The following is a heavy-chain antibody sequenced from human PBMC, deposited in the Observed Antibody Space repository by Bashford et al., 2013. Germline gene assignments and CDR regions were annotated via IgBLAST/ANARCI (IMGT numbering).Heavy chain of an antibody. J-gene: IGHJ4*02. CDR2: IHHSGNT. V-gene: IGHV4-31*03. D-gene: IGHD4-23*01. Sequence: SETLSLTCSVSRGSISSGDFYWSWIRRQPGKGLEWIGFIHHSGNTYYKPSLKSRISMSVDTSQNLFSLKVNSLTAADSAVYYCARAFGGNPQPFFDFWGQGTLVTVSS. CDR1: RGSISSGDFY. CDR3: ARAFGGNPQPFFDF.